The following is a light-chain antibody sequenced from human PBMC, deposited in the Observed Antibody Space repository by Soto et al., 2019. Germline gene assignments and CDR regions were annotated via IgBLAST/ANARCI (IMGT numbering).Light chain of an antibody. CDR1: SSNIGAGYD. V-gene: IGLV1-40*01. CDR3: QSYDSTLSARYV. CDR2: SNT. Sequence: QSALTQQPSVSGAPGQRVTISCTGSSSNIGAGYDVHWYQQRPGTAPKLLIYSNTNRPAGALDRFSGSKSGTSASLAITGRESEDEGDYYCQSYDSTLSARYVFGNGTKV. J-gene: IGLJ1*01.